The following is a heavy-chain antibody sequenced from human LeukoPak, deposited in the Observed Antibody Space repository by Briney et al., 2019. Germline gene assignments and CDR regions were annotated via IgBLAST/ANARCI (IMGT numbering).Heavy chain of an antibody. J-gene: IGHJ3*02. CDR2: ISYDGNTK. CDR1: GLTFSNFP. Sequence: PGGSLRLSCAATGLTFSNFPMHWVRQAPGKGLEWVAVISYDGNTKYYADSVKGRFAITRDNSKNTLFLQMNSLRAEDTAVYYCARGVNPQTFGGAFDIWGQGTMVTVSS. D-gene: IGHD3-16*01. CDR3: ARGVNPQTFGGAFDI. V-gene: IGHV3-30*09.